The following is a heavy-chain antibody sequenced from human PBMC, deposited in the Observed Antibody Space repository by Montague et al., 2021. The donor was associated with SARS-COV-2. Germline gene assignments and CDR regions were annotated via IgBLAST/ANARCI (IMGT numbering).Heavy chain of an antibody. CDR3: ARSSVVRGVSLDY. CDR1: GFSLSTSGMC. Sequence: PALVKPTQTLTLTCTFSGFSLSTSGMCVSWIRQPPGKALEWLARIDWXXXKHYSTSLKTRLTISKDTSKNQVVLTMTNMGPVDTATYYCARSSVVRGVSLDYWGQGTLVTVSS. D-gene: IGHD3-10*01. CDR2: IDWXXXK. V-gene: IGHV2-70*11. J-gene: IGHJ4*02.